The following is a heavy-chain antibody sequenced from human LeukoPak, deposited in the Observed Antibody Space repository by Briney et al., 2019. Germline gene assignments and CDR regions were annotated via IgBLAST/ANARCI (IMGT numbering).Heavy chain of an antibody. CDR2: INPNSCGT. Sequence: ASVKVSCKASGYTFTGYYMHWVRQAPGQGLEWMGWINPNSCGTNYAQKFQGRVPMPRDPSISTAYMELSRLRSDDTAVYYCARARSTRDNWFDPWGQGTLVTVSS. J-gene: IGHJ5*02. V-gene: IGHV1-2*02. D-gene: IGHD5/OR15-5a*01. CDR1: GYTFTGYY. CDR3: ARARSTRDNWFDP.